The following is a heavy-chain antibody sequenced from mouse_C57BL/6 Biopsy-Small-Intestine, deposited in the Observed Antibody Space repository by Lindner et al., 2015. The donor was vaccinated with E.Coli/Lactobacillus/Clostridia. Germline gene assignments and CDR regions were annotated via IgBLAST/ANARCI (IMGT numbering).Heavy chain of an antibody. V-gene: IGHV1-81*01. CDR2: VTPNDGYT. Sequence: SVKVSCKTSGYQFRIFGLSWVRQAPGQGLEWLGIVTPNDGYTDYAQKFQGRISVTTDMSTSTAYMELRSLTPDDTAVYFCARGKRLAKVDYYDYWGQGTLVTVSS. CDR1: GYQFRIFG. D-gene: IGHD2-1*01. J-gene: IGHJ4*01. CDR3: ARGKRLAKVDYYDY.